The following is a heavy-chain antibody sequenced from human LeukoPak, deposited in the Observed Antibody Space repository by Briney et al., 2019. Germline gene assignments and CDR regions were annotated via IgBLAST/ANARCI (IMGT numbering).Heavy chain of an antibody. CDR1: GYTFTGYY. V-gene: IGHV1-2*02. CDR3: ARGSFVVVVAAKAAGWFDP. Sequence: ASVKASCKASGYTFTGYYMHWVRQAPGQGLEWMGWINPNSGGTNYAQKFQGRVTMTRDTSISTAYMELSRLRSDDTAVYYCARGSFVVVVAAKAAGWFDPWGQGTLVTVSS. CDR2: INPNSGGT. J-gene: IGHJ5*02. D-gene: IGHD2-15*01.